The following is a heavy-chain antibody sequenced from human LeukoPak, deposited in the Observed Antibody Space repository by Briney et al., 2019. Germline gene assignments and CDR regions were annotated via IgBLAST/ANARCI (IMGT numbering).Heavy chain of an antibody. J-gene: IGHJ6*03. CDR2: IHYSGGP. V-gene: IGHV4-39*07. Sequence: SETLSLTCTVSGGSISSSTFYWGWIRQPPGQGLEWIGSIHYSGGPYYNPSLKSRVTMSVDTSRNQFSLRLSSVTAAVTAVYYCARDTWKDYYYYFMDVWGKGTTVTVSS. CDR1: GGSISSSTFY. D-gene: IGHD1-1*01. CDR3: ARDTWKDYYYYFMDV.